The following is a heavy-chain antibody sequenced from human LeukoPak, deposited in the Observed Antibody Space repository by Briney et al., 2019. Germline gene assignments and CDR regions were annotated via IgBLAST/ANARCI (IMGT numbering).Heavy chain of an antibody. CDR3: ARRVGPSTDAFDI. D-gene: IGHD2-2*01. CDR2: IYYSGST. V-gene: IGHV4-59*08. J-gene: IGHJ3*02. CDR1: GGSISSYY. Sequence: SETLSLTCTVSGGSISSYYWSWIRQPPGKGLEWIGYIYYSGSTNYNPSLKSRVTISVDTSKNQFSLKLSSVTAADTAVYYCARRVGPSTDAFDIWGQGTMVTVS.